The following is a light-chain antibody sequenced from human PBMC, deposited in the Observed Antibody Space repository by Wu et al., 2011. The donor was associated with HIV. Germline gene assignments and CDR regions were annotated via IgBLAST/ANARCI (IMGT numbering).Light chain of an antibody. CDR1: QAISNS. CDR3: QQYNTYWT. J-gene: IGKJ1*01. Sequence: DIQMTQSPSSLSASLGDRVTITCRASQAISNSLAWYQQKPGKAPKVVLYATSRLESGVPSRFSGSGSGTEYFLTISSLQPEDFATYYCQQYNTYWTFGQGTKVEIK. V-gene: IGKV1-NL1*01. CDR2: ATS.